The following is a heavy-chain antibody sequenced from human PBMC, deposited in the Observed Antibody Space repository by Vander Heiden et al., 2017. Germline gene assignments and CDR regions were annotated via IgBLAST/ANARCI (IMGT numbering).Heavy chain of an antibody. J-gene: IGHJ4*02. Sequence: EVQLLVSGGGLVQPGGSLRLSCAASGFTVSSYAMGWVRQAPGKGLEWVSGFGGSGTDTYYADSVKGRFSISRDHDKNTLYLQMNSLRAEDTALYYCAKPLPETTINRFGYWGQGTLVTVSS. D-gene: IGHD4-17*01. V-gene: IGHV3-23*01. CDR3: AKPLPETTINRFGY. CDR2: FGGSGTDT. CDR1: GFTVSSYA.